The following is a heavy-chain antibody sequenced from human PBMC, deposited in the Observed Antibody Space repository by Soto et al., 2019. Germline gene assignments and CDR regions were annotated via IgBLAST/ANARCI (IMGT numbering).Heavy chain of an antibody. Sequence: GGSLRLSCAASGFTFSNSAMTWVRQAPAKGLEWVSTIRDSDSGGSTFYADSVKGRFTISRDDSKNTLYLQMSSLRAEDTAMYYCAKVRVGIDVDFDYWGQGALVTVLL. CDR2: IRDSDSGGST. J-gene: IGHJ4*02. V-gene: IGHV3-23*01. CDR1: GFTFSNSA. CDR3: AKVRVGIDVDFDY. D-gene: IGHD2-21*01.